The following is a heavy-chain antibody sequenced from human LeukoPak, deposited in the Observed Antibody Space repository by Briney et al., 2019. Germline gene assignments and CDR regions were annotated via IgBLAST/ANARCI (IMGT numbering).Heavy chain of an antibody. CDR3: ARDHDWAFDL. Sequence: PGGSLRLSCEASGFPFGDYVMSWVRQAPGKGLEWIAYINHNAEMIFYPDFVKGRFTISRDNAENSLYLQMNALRYEDTAIYYCARDHDWAFDLWGQGTLVTVSS. CDR2: INHNAEMI. D-gene: IGHD3-9*01. CDR1: GFPFGDYV. V-gene: IGHV3-48*02. J-gene: IGHJ4*01.